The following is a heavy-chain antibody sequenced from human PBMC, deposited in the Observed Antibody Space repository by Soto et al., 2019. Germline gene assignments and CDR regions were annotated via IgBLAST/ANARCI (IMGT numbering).Heavy chain of an antibody. CDR2: IYSGGST. V-gene: IGHV3-53*02. D-gene: IGHD6-6*01. J-gene: IGHJ6*02. Sequence: EVQLVETGGGLIQPGGSLRLSCAASGFTVSSNYMSWVRQAPGKGLEWVSVIYSGGSTYYADSVKGRFTISRDNAKNTLYLQMNSLRAADTAVYYCARHSSSSGYYYYGMDVWGQGTTVTVSS. CDR3: ARHSSSSGYYYYGMDV. CDR1: GFTVSSNY.